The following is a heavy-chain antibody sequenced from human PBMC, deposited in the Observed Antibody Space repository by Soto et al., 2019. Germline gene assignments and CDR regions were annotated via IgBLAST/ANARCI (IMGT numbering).Heavy chain of an antibody. V-gene: IGHV6-1*01. D-gene: IGHD3-22*01. CDR2: TYYRSKWYN. Sequence: SPTLSLTCAISGDSVSSNSAAWNWIRQSPSRGLEWLGRTYYRSKWYNDYSVSVTSRITINPDTSKNQFSLQLNSVTPEDTAVYYCAREEINYYDSRGYYSLSYFDYWGQGTLVTVSS. CDR1: GDSVSSNSAA. CDR3: AREEINYYDSRGYYSLSYFDY. J-gene: IGHJ4*02.